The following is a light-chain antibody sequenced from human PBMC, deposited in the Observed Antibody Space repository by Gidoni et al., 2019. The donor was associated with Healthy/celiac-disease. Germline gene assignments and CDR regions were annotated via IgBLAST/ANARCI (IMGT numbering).Light chain of an antibody. CDR1: NIGIKS. V-gene: IGLV3-21*02. CDR2: DDS. CDR3: RVWDSSSDHVV. Sequence: SYVLTQPPSVSVAPGQTARITCGGNNIGIKSVHWCQQKPGQAPVLVVYDDSDRPSGTPERFSGSNSGNTATLTISRVEAGDEADYYCRVWDSSSDHVVFGGGTKLTVL. J-gene: IGLJ2*01.